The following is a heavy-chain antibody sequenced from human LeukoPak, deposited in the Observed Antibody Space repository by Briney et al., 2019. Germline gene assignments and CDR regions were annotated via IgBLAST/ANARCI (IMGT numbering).Heavy chain of an antibody. CDR1: GFTFSSYA. Sequence: SGGSLRLSCAASGFTFSSYAMSWVRQAPGKGLEWVSAISGSGGSTYYADSVKGRFTISRDNSKNTLYLQMNSLRAEDTAVYYCAKGRSGAVGEGLYWGQGTLVTVSS. D-gene: IGHD3-16*01. V-gene: IGHV3-23*01. CDR3: AKGRSGAVGEGLY. CDR2: ISGSGGST. J-gene: IGHJ4*02.